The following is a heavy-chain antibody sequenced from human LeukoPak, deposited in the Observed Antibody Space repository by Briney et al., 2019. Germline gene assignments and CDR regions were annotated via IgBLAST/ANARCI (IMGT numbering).Heavy chain of an antibody. V-gene: IGHV3-48*03. CDR2: SSSSGKTS. CDR1: GFTFKNFE. J-gene: IGHJ4*02. CDR3: ARLIPSLFLYGATGDLGY. Sequence: GGSLRLSCATSGFTFKNFELNWVRQAPGQGLEWLSYSSSSGKTSYYADSVKGRFTISRDNARKSLFLEMNSLRAEDTAVYFCARLIPSLFLYGATGDLGYWGQGTLVTVSS. D-gene: IGHD4/OR15-4a*01.